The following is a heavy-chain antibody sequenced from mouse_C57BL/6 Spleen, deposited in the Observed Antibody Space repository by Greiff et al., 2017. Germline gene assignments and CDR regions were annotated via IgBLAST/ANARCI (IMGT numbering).Heavy chain of an antibody. D-gene: IGHD1-1*01. CDR1: GYTFTDYY. CDR3: ARYYGSSYY. J-gene: IGHJ2*01. CDR2: INPNNGGT. Sequence: EVQLQQSGPELVKPGASVKISCKASGYTFTDYYMNWVKQSHGKSLEWIGDINPNNGGTSYNQKFKGKATLTVDKSSSTAYMELRSLTSEDSAVYYCARYYGSSYYWGQGTTLTVSS. V-gene: IGHV1-26*01.